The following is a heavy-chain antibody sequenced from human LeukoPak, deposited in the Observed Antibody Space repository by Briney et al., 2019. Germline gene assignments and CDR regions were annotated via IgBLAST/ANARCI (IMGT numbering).Heavy chain of an antibody. J-gene: IGHJ4*02. CDR3: AKDTPSGGWGSPPSLDY. V-gene: IGHV3-23*01. CDR2: ISGSGGST. Sequence: TGGSLRLSCAASGFTFSSYAMSWVRQAPGKGLEWVSAISGSGGSTYYADSVKGRFTISRDNSKNTLCLQMNSLRAEDTAVYYCAKDTPSGGWGSPPSLDYWGQGTLVTVSS. D-gene: IGHD7-27*01. CDR1: GFTFSSYA.